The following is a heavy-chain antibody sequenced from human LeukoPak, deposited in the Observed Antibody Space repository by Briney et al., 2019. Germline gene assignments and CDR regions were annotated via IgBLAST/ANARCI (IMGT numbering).Heavy chain of an antibody. CDR1: GYTFTSYY. Sequence: ASVKVSCKASGYTFTSYYMHWVRQAPGQGLEWLGIIYPSGGSTSYAQKFQGRVTMTRDTSTSTVYMELSSLRSEDTAVYYCASATYYYDSSGYDWGQGTLVTVSS. V-gene: IGHV1-46*01. CDR2: IYPSGGST. CDR3: ASATYYYDSSGYD. J-gene: IGHJ4*02. D-gene: IGHD3-22*01.